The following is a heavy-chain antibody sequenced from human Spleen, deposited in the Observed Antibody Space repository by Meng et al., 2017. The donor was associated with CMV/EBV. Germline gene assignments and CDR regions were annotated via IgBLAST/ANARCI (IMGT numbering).Heavy chain of an antibody. Sequence: ASVKVSCKASGYTFTSYYMHWVRQAPGQGLEWMGIINPSGGSTSYAQKFQGRVTMTRDTSTSTVYMELSSLRSEDTAVYYCASNDLGWSGHYNYYYYGMDVWGQGTTVTVSS. CDR2: INPSGGST. CDR3: ASNDLGWSGHYNYYYYGMDV. J-gene: IGHJ6*02. D-gene: IGHD3-3*01. CDR1: GYTFTSYY. V-gene: IGHV1-46*01.